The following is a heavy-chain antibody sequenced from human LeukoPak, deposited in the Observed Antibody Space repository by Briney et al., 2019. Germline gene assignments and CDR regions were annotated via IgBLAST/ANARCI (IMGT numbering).Heavy chain of an antibody. CDR2: ISSSGSTT. CDR3: ARDQRGSYYGFFDY. CDR1: GFTFSSYE. D-gene: IGHD1-26*01. V-gene: IGHV3-48*03. Sequence: GGSLRLSCTASGFTFSSYEMTWVRQAPGKGLEWVSYISSSGSTTHYADSVKGRFTFSRDNAKNSLYLQMNSLRAEDTAVYYCARDQRGSYYGFFDYWGQGTLVTVSS. J-gene: IGHJ4*02.